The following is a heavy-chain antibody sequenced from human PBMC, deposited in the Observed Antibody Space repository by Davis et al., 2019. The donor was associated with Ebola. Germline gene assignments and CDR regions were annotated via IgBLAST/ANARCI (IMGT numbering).Heavy chain of an antibody. CDR2: ITTYNGNT. CDR3: ARGSFGDYRFDH. J-gene: IGHJ4*02. D-gene: IGHD4-17*01. CDR1: GYTFTTYG. Sequence: ASVKVSCKASGYTFTTYGISWVRQAPGQGLEWVGSITTYNGNTYYAQKFQGRVTLTTDTSTSTAYMDVRSLRSDDSAVYYCARGSFGDYRFDHWGQGTLVTVSS. V-gene: IGHV1-18*01.